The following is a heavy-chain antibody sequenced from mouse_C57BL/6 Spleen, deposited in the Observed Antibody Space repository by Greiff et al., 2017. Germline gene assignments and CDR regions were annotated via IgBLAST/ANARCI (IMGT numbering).Heavy chain of an antibody. CDR3: VRGDLYFDY. V-gene: IGHV10-1*01. D-gene: IGHD3-3*01. CDR1: GFSFNTYA. Sequence: EVMLVESGGGLVQPKGSLKLSCAASGFSFNTYAMNWVRQAPGKGLEWVARIRSKSNNYATYYADSVKDRFTISRDDSESMLYLQMNNLKTEDTAMYYCVRGDLYFDYWGQGTTLTVSS. J-gene: IGHJ2*01. CDR2: IRSKSNNYAT.